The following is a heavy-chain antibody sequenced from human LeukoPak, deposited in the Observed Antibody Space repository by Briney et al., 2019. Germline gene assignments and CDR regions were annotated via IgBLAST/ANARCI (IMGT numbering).Heavy chain of an antibody. Sequence: GGSLRLSCAASGSTFSSYAMSWVRQAPGKGLEWVSAISGSGGSTYYADSVKGRFTISRDNSKNTLYLQMNSLRAEDTAVYYCAKVEQRFPYFDYWGQGTLVTVSS. D-gene: IGHD1/OR15-1a*01. V-gene: IGHV3-23*01. CDR1: GSTFSSYA. CDR2: ISGSGGST. J-gene: IGHJ4*02. CDR3: AKVEQRFPYFDY.